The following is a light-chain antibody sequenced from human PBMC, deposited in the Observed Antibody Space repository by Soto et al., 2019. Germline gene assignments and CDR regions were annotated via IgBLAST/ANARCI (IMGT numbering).Light chain of an antibody. CDR3: QQYGSSPHT. Sequence: EIVLTQSPGTLSLSPGERATLSCRASQSVSSSYLAWYQHKPGQAPRLLIYGASSRATGIPDRFSGSGSGTDFPLTISRLAPEDFAVYYCQQYGSSPHTFGQGTKLEIK. J-gene: IGKJ2*01. CDR1: QSVSSSY. CDR2: GAS. V-gene: IGKV3-20*01.